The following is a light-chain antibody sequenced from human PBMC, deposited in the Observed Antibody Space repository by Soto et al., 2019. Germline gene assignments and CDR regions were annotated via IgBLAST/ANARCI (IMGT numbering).Light chain of an antibody. CDR2: GAS. CDR3: QQYVSSSRT. V-gene: IGKV3-20*01. J-gene: IGKJ1*01. CDR1: QSVSSY. Sequence: EIVLTQSPGTLSLSPGERATLSCRASQSVSSYLAWYQQKPGQAPRLLIYGASSRATGIPDRFSGSGSGTDFSFTISRLEPEDFAVYYCQQYVSSSRTFGQGTKVEIK.